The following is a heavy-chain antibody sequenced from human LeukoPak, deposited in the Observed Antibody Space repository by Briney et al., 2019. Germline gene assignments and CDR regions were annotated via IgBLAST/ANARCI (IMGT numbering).Heavy chain of an antibody. CDR3: ARESSSWYLRALFEFDY. V-gene: IGHV3-21*01. CDR2: ISSSSSYI. J-gene: IGHJ4*02. CDR1: GFTFSSYS. D-gene: IGHD6-13*01. Sequence: GGSLRLSCAASGFTFSSYSMNWVRQAPGKGLEWVSSISSSSSYIYYADSVKGRFTISRDNAKNSLYLQMNSLRAEDTAVYYCARESSSWYLRALFEFDYWGQGTLVTVSS.